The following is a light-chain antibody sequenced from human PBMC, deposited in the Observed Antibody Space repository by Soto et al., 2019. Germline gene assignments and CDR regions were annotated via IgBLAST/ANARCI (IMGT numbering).Light chain of an antibody. CDR3: TSYAGTHLV. Sequence: QSALTQPPSASGSPGQSVTISCTGTSSDVGGYNYVSWYQQHPGKAPKLMIYDVTKRPSGLPDRFSGSKSGNTASLTVSVLLAEYEADYSLTSYAGTHLVFGTATKLTVL. J-gene: IGLJ1*01. V-gene: IGLV2-8*01. CDR2: DVT. CDR1: SSDVGGYNY.